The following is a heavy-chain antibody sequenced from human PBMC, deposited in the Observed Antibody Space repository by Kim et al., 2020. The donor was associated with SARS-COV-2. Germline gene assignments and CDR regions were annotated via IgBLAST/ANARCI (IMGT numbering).Heavy chain of an antibody. CDR3: ARDQQLTKAYYYYGMDV. D-gene: IGHD6-13*01. J-gene: IGHJ6*02. V-gene: IGHV1-18*01. CDR1: GYTFTSYG. Sequence: ASVKVSCKASGYTFTSYGISWVRQAPGQGLEWMGWISAYNGNTNYAQKLQGRVTMTTDTSTSTAYMELRSLRSDDTAVYYCARDQQLTKAYYYYGMDVWGQGTTVTVSS. CDR2: ISAYNGNT.